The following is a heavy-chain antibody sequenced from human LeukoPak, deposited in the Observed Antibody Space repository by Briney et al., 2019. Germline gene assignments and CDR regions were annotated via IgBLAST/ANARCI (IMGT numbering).Heavy chain of an antibody. J-gene: IGHJ4*02. D-gene: IGHD2-15*01. CDR3: VHSICSGGSCSFDY. Sequence: PGGSLRLSCATSGFIFSRYWMSWVRQAPGKGLEWVANINQDESERNYVDSVKGRFTISRDNSKNTLYLQMNSLRAEDTAVYYCVHSICSGGSCSFDYWGQGTLVIVSS. CDR2: INQDESER. V-gene: IGHV3-7*01. CDR1: GFIFSRYW.